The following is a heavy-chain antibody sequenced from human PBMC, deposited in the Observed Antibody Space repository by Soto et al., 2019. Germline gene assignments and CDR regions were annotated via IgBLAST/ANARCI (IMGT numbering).Heavy chain of an antibody. V-gene: IGHV4-31*03. Sequence: TSETLSLTCSFSGGSFTSFTNHYCSWIRQAPGKGLEWIGYISYSGSTYYNPSLKSRVTISVDTSKNQFSLKLSSVTAADTAVYDCARAPTPWGQGTLVT. CDR2: ISYSGST. J-gene: IGHJ5*02. CDR1: GGSFTSFTNHY. CDR3: ARAPTP.